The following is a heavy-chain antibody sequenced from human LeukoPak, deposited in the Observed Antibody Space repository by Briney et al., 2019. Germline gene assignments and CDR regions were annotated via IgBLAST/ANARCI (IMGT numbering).Heavy chain of an antibody. V-gene: IGHV4-4*09. CDR1: GGSISSYY. CDR2: IYTSGCT. CDR3: ARVRVGATKFFDY. Sequence: SETLSLTCTVSGGSISSYYWSWIRQPPGKGLEWIGYIYTSGCTNYNPSLKSRVTISVDTSKNQSSLKLSSVTAADTAVYYCARVRVGATKFFDYWGQGTLVTVSS. J-gene: IGHJ4*02. D-gene: IGHD1-26*01.